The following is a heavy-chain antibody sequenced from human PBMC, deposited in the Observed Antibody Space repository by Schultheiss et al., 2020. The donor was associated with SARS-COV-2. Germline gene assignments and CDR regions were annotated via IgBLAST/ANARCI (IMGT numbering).Heavy chain of an antibody. CDR3: ARRVYWNYNWYFDL. CDR2: IYTSGST. CDR1: GGSISSYY. Sequence: SETLSLTCTVSGGSISSYYWSWIRQPAGKGLEWIGRIYTSGSTNYNPSLKSRVTISVDTSKNQFSLKLSSVTTADTAVYYCARRVYWNYNWYFDLWGRGTLVTVSS. J-gene: IGHJ2*01. D-gene: IGHD1-7*01. V-gene: IGHV4-4*07.